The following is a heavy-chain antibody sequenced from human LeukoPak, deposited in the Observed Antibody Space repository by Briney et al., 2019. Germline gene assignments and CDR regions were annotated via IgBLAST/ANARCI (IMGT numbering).Heavy chain of an antibody. CDR3: STGPRSLPY. J-gene: IGHJ4*01. CDR2: ISGMGHDI. D-gene: IGHD4-23*01. Sequence: PGGSLRLSCVVSGLSFSDSYMTWIRQTPGMGLESLAYISGMGHDIYYADSVKGRFTISRDNAKNSLYLQMNSLRPEGTALYYCSTGPRSLPYWGPGTLVTVSS. CDR1: GLSFSDSY. V-gene: IGHV3-11*01.